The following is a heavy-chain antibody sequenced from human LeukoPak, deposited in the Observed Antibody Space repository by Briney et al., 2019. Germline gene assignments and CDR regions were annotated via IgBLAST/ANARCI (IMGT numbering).Heavy chain of an antibody. CDR1: GFTFDDYG. J-gene: IGHJ6*02. CDR3: ARVGYCGGDCYSEYYYGMDV. Sequence: TGGSLRLSCAASGFTFDDYGMSWVRQAPGKGLEWVSGINWNGGSTGYADSVKGRFTISRDNAKNSLYLQMNSLRAEDTALYHCARVGYCGGDCYSEYYYGMDVWGQGTTVTVSS. CDR2: INWNGGST. D-gene: IGHD2-21*02. V-gene: IGHV3-20*01.